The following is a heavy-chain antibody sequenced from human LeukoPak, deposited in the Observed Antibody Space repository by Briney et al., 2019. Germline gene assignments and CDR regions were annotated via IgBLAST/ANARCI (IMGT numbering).Heavy chain of an antibody. J-gene: IGHJ6*03. CDR2: IYYSGST. CDR3: ARESLELHDLYYYYYYMDV. V-gene: IGHV4-39*07. CDR1: GGSISSSSYY. Sequence: PSETLSLTCTVSGGSISSSSYYWGWIRQPPGKGLEWIGSIYYSGSTYYNPSLKSRVTISVDTSKNQFSLKLSSVTAADTAVYYCARESLELHDLYYYYYYMDVWGKGTTVTVSS. D-gene: IGHD1-7*01.